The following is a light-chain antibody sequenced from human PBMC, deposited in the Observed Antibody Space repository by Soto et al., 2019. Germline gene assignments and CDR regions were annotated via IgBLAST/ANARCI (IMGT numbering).Light chain of an antibody. Sequence: EIVLTQSPGPPFLSPGERAPLSCRASQRVSSSYFAWYQQKPGLAPRLLIYGASSRATGIPDRFSGSGSGTDFTLTISRLEPEDFAVYYCQQYGSSPLTFGGGTKVDIK. CDR2: GAS. CDR3: QQYGSSPLT. V-gene: IGKV3-20*01. CDR1: QRVSSSY. J-gene: IGKJ4*01.